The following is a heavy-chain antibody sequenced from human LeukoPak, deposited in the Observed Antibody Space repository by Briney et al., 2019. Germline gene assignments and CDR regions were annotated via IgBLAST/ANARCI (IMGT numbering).Heavy chain of an antibody. CDR3: VREDRAVAGRFVY. J-gene: IGHJ4*02. CDR1: GGSISIYY. D-gene: IGHD6-19*01. Sequence: SETLSLTCTVSGGSISIYYWSWIRQPPGKGLEWIGSIYYSGSTYYNPSLKSRVTISVDTSKNQFSLKLSSVTAADTAVYYCVREDRAVAGRFVYWGQGTLVTVSS. V-gene: IGHV4-39*07. CDR2: IYYSGST.